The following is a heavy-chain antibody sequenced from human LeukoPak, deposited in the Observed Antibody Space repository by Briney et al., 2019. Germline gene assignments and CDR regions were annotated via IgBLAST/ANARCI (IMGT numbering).Heavy chain of an antibody. D-gene: IGHD6-13*01. J-gene: IGHJ6*03. V-gene: IGHV4-39*07. CDR3: ARAGAIAAAGYYYYMDV. Sequence: PSETPSLTCTVSGVSISSSNSYWGWIRQPPGKGLEWIGSIYYSGSTNYNPSLKSRVTISVDTSKNQFSLKLSSVTAADTAVYYCARAGAIAAAGYYYYMDVWGKGTTVTVSS. CDR2: IYYSGST. CDR1: GVSISSSNSY.